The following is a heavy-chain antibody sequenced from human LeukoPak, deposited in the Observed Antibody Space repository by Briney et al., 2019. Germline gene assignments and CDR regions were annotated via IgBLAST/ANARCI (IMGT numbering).Heavy chain of an antibody. Sequence: GASVKVSCKASGYTFTDYYMHWVRQAPGQGLEWMGWINPNSGLTNYAQNFQGRVTVTRDTSINTTYMELTRLASDDTALYYCSRLEVTSTIFGVIARPGGNYWGQGTLVTVSS. D-gene: IGHD3-3*01. CDR3: SRLEVTSTIFGVIARPGGNY. CDR1: GYTFTDYY. V-gene: IGHV1-2*02. J-gene: IGHJ4*02. CDR2: INPNSGLT.